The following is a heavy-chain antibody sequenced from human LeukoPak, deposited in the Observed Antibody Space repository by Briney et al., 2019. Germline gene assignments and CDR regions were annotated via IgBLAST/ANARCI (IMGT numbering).Heavy chain of an antibody. V-gene: IGHV3-53*01. CDR1: GFTVSSNY. CDR2: IYSGGST. Sequence: GGSLRLSCAASGFTVSSNYMSWVRQAPGKGLEWVSVIYSGGSTYYADSVKGRFTISRDNSKNTLYLQMNSLRAEDTAVYYCARERLGYCSSTSCSNYMDVWAKGTTVTVSS. CDR3: ARERLGYCSSTSCSNYMDV. D-gene: IGHD2-2*01. J-gene: IGHJ6*03.